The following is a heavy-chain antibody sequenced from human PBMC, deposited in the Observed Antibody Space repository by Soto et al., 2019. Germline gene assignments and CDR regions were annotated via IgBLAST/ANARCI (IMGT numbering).Heavy chain of an antibody. CDR2: IYHSGST. V-gene: IGHV4-30-2*01. CDR1: GGSISSGGYS. D-gene: IGHD1-1*01. J-gene: IGHJ6*02. Sequence: SETLSLTCAVSGGSISSGGYSWSWIRQPPGKGLECIGYIYHSGSTYYNPSLKSRVTISVDRSKNQFSLKLSSVTAADTAVYYCARDNPPGTGTNYGMDVWGQGTTVTVSS. CDR3: ARDNPPGTGTNYGMDV.